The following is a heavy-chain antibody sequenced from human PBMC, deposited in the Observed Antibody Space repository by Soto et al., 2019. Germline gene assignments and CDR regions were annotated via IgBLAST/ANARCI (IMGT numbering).Heavy chain of an antibody. CDR3: ARDHCISTSCYVHY. CDR2: ISAYNGNT. J-gene: IGHJ4*02. Sequence: GASVKVSCKASGYTFTSYGISWVRQAPGQGLEWMGWISAYNGNTNYAQKLQGRVTMTTDTSTSTAYMELRSLRSDDTAVYYCARDHCISTSCYVHYWGQGTLVTVSS. V-gene: IGHV1-18*01. D-gene: IGHD2-2*01. CDR1: GYTFTSYG.